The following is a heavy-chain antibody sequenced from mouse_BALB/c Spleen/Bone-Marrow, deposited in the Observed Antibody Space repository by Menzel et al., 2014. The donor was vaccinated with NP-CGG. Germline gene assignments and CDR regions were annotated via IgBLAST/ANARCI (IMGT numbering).Heavy chain of an antibody. CDR2: IDPANGNA. J-gene: IGHJ2*01. CDR3: ARYRLETYFDF. CDR1: GFNIKDTY. V-gene: IGHV14-3*02. Sequence: EVQLQQSGAELVKPGASVKLSCTASGFNIKDTYMHWVKQRPEQGLEWIGRIDPANGNAKYDPKFQGKATITADTSSNTAYLQHNSLASEDTAVYYCARYRLETYFDFWGQGTTLTVSS. D-gene: IGHD2-14*01.